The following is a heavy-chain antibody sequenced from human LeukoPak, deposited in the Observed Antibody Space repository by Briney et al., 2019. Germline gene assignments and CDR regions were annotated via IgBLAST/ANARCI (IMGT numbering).Heavy chain of an antibody. CDR2: IRSDGYHT. D-gene: IGHD1-26*01. CDR1: GFTFSSYG. V-gene: IGHV3-30*02. Sequence: PEGSLRLSCAASGFTFSSYGMSWVRQAPGKGLEWVAFIRSDGYHTYYADSVKGRFTITRDKSKNTLYLQMNSLRLEDMAVYYCAKPSGSGVDYWGRGTRVTVSS. CDR3: AKPSGSGVDY. J-gene: IGHJ4*02.